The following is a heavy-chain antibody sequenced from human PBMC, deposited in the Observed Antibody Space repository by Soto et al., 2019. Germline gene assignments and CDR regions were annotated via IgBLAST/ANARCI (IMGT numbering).Heavy chain of an antibody. CDR2: IKSKTDGGTT. CDR1: GFTFSSYA. CDR3: TTVTYYYDSSDY. J-gene: IGHJ4*02. V-gene: IGHV3-15*01. Sequence: VQLVESGGGVVQPGWSLRLSCAASGFTFSSYAMHWVRQAPGKGLEWVGRIKSKTDGGTTDYAAPVKGRFTISRDDSKNTLYLQMNSLKTEDTAVYYCTTVTYYYDSSDYWGQGTLVTVSS. D-gene: IGHD3-22*01.